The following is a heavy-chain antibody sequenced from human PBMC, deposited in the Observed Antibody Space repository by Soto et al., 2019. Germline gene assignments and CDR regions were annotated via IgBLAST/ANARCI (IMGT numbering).Heavy chain of an antibody. J-gene: IGHJ5*01. Sequence: SETLSLTCSVSGDSISNLDYFWAWIRQPPGQALEYIGYIYKSATTYYNPSFERRVAISVDTSKSQFSLNVTSVTAADTAVYFCARGRYCLTGRCFPNWFDSWGQGALVTVSS. V-gene: IGHV4-30-4*01. D-gene: IGHD7-27*01. CDR1: GDSISNLDYF. CDR2: IYKSATT. CDR3: ARGRYCLTGRCFPNWFDS.